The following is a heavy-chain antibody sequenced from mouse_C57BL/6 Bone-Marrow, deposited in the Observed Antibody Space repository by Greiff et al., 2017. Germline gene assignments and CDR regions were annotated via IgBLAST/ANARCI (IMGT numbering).Heavy chain of an antibody. J-gene: IGHJ1*03. CDR2: ISGGGGNT. V-gene: IGHV5-9*01. CDR3: SRQVTTVLATKYFDV. Sequence: EVKLVESGGCLVKPGGSLKLSCAASGFTFSSSTMSWVRQTPEKRLQWVAAISGGGGNTYYPASVKGRFTISRDNDKNILYLQMSSLRAEDTALYYCSRQVTTVLATKYFDVWGTGTTVTGSS. CDR1: GFTFSSST. D-gene: IGHD1-1*01.